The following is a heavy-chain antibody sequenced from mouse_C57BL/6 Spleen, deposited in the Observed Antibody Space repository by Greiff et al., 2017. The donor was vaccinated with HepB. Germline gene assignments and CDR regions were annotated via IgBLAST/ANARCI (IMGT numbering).Heavy chain of an antibody. D-gene: IGHD2-4*01. J-gene: IGHJ3*01. Sequence: EVKLQESGAELVKPGASVKLSCTASGFNIKDYYMHWVKQRTEQGLEWIGRIDPEDGETKYAPKFQGKATITADTSSNTAYLQLSSLTSEDTAVYYCASRGFIYYDPAWFAYWGQGTLVTVSA. CDR2: IDPEDGET. CDR1: GFNIKDYY. CDR3: ASRGFIYYDPAWFAY. V-gene: IGHV14-2*01.